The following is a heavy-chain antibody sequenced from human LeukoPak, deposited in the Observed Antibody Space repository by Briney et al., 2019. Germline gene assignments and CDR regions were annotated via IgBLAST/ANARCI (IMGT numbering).Heavy chain of an antibody. CDR3: AKDRHSYESSGFDY. CDR1: GFTFDDYA. D-gene: IGHD3-22*01. J-gene: IGHJ4*02. CDR2: LNWNSGGI. V-gene: IGHV3-9*01. Sequence: GGSLRLSCAASGFTFDDYAMHWVRQAPGKGLEWVSGLNWNSGGIVYADSVKGRFTISRDNAKGSLYLQMNSLRVEDTAVYYCAKDRHSYESSGFDYWGQGTLVTVSS.